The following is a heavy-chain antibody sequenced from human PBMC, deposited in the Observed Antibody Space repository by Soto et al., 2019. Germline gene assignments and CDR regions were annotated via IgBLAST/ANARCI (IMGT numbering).Heavy chain of an antibody. Sequence: SETLSLTCAVYGGSFSGYYWSWIRQPPGKGLEWIGEINHSGSTNYNPPLKSRVTISVDTSKNQFSLKLSSVTAADTAVYYCARKVPAAIFRARFDPWGQGTLVTVSS. CDR3: ARKVPAAIFRARFDP. CDR1: GGSFSGYY. CDR2: INHSGST. J-gene: IGHJ5*02. V-gene: IGHV4-34*01. D-gene: IGHD2-2*01.